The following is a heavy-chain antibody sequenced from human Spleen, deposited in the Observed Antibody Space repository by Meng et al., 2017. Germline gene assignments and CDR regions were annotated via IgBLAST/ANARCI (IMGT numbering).Heavy chain of an antibody. CDR1: GFTFSSYA. V-gene: IGHV3-21*01. CDR2: ISSSSSFK. CDR3: ARETRMYYYDSSGYYYFDY. J-gene: IGHJ4*02. D-gene: IGHD3-22*01. Sequence: GESLKISCAASGFTFSSYAMHWVRQAPGKGLEWVSSISSSSSFKYYTDSLKGRFTTSRDNSKNTLYLQMNNLRAEDTAVYYCARETRMYYYDSSGYYYFDYWGQGTLVTVSS.